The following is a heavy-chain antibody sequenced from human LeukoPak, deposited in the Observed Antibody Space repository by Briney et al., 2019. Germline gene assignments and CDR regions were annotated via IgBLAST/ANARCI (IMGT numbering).Heavy chain of an antibody. D-gene: IGHD2-15*01. CDR1: GFTFSNYA. J-gene: IGHJ4*02. CDR3: AKAVGIYYFDY. Sequence: PGGSLRLSCAASGFTFSNYAMTWVRQAPRKGLEWVSTISGSGGSAYYAHSVKGRFTISRDNSKNTLYLQINSLTAEGTAVYYRAKAVGIYYFDYWGQGTLVTVSA. V-gene: IGHV3-23*01. CDR2: ISGSGGSA.